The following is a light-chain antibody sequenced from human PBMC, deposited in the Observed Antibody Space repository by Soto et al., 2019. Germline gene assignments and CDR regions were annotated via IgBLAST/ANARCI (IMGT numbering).Light chain of an antibody. CDR3: QQSYSTPPT. V-gene: IGKV1-39*01. J-gene: IGKJ5*01. Sequence: DIQMTQSPSSLSASVGDRVTITCRASHSISSYLNWYKQKPGKAPKLLIYAASSLQSGVPSRFSGSGSGTDFTLTISSLQPEDFATYYCQQSYSTPPTFGQRTRLE. CDR1: HSISSY. CDR2: AAS.